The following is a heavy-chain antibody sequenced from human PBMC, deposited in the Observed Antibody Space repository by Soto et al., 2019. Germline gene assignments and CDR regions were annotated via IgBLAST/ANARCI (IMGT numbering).Heavy chain of an antibody. J-gene: IGHJ5*02. Sequence: SETLSLTCDVYGGSFSRYYWNWIRQPPGKGLEWLGEINHSGSTNYNPSLESRVTISLDTSKTQFSLKLTSVTAADTAVYYCARGEGRLVGTWFDPWGQGTLVTVS. CDR3: ARGEGRLVGTWFDP. V-gene: IGHV4-34*01. CDR2: INHSGST. D-gene: IGHD5-12*01. CDR1: GGSFSRYY.